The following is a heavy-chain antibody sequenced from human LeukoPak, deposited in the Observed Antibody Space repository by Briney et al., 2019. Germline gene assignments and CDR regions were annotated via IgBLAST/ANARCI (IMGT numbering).Heavy chain of an antibody. CDR2: IYYSGST. CDR3: ARLGGDIVVVPAAIFLDY. CDR1: GGSISSSSYY. Sequence: SETLSLTCTVSGGSISSSSYYWGWIRQPPGKGLEWIGSIYYSGSTYYNPSLKSRVTISVDTSKNQFSLKLSSVTAADTAVYYCARLGGDIVVVPAAIFLDYWGQGTLVTASS. J-gene: IGHJ4*02. D-gene: IGHD2-2*01. V-gene: IGHV4-39*01.